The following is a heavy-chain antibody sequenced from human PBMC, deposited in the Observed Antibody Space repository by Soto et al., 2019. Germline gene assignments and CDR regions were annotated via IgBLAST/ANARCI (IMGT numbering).Heavy chain of an antibody. CDR2: IYWDDDT. CDR3: ARTNDGAFDI. D-gene: IGHD1-1*01. Sequence: QITLTESGPTLVKPTQTLTLTCTFSGFSLSTSVLGVGWIRQPPGKAVEWLALIYWDDDTRYSPSLKSRLPITEDTSKNQVVLTMTTMDPVDTATYDCARTNDGAFDIWGQGTMVTVSS. J-gene: IGHJ3*02. CDR1: GFSLSTSVLG. V-gene: IGHV2-5*02.